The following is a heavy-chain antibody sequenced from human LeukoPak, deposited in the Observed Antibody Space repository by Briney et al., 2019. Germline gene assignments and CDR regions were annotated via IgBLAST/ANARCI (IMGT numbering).Heavy chain of an antibody. CDR1: GESFRNFY. CDR2: INHSGRS. D-gene: IGHD3-16*02. J-gene: IGHJ6*03. Sequence: SETLSLTCVVYGESFRNFYWSRIRQPPGKGLEWIGDINHSGRSNNKSSLKSRVTISVDTSKNQFSLKLSSVTAADTAVYYCARVSYVWGSYRYRYMDVWGKGTTVTVSS. CDR3: ARVSYVWGSYRYRYMDV. V-gene: IGHV4-34*01.